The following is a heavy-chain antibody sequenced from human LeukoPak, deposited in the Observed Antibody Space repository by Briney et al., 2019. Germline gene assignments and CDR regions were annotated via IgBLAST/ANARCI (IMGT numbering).Heavy chain of an antibody. CDR2: IYYSGST. CDR1: GGSFSDYY. CDR3: ARDYYDSSGYYFDY. J-gene: IGHJ4*02. V-gene: IGHV4-30-4*01. D-gene: IGHD3-22*01. Sequence: KPSETLSLTCAVYGGSFSDYYWSWIRQPPGKGLEWIGYIYYSGSTYYNPSLKSRVTISVDTSKNQFSLKLSSVTAADTAVYYCARDYYDSSGYYFDYWGQGTLVTVSS.